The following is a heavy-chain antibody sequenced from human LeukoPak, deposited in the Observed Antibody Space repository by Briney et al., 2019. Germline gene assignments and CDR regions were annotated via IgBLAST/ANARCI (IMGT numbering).Heavy chain of an antibody. CDR1: GYTFTGYY. CDR3: ARDQVFGQHLFDY. CDR2: ISPNSGDT. Sequence: GASVKVSCKPCGYTFTGYYIHWVRQAPGRGLEWMGWISPNSGDTNYAQKFQGRVIMTRDTSITTVYMELTWLTSDDTAVYYCARDQVFGQHLFDYWGQGTLVTVSS. V-gene: IGHV1-2*02. D-gene: IGHD3-10*01. J-gene: IGHJ4*02.